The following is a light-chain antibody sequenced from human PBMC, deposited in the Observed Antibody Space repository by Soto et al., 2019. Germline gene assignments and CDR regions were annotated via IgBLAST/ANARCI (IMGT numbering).Light chain of an antibody. CDR1: QSVSNNY. J-gene: IGKJ1*01. V-gene: IGKV3-20*01. CDR3: QYYGNSPLT. CDR2: DAS. Sequence: EIVLTQSPGTLSLSPGERATLSCRASQSVSNNYLAWYQQKPGQAPRLLIYDASNRATGIPARFSGGGSGTDFTLTITRLEPEDFAVYYCQYYGNSPLTFGQGTKVDIK.